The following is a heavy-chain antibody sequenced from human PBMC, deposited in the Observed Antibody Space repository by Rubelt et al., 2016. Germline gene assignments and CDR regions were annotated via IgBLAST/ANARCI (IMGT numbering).Heavy chain of an antibody. J-gene: IGHJ4*02. Sequence: QVQLQQWGTGLLKPSETLSRTCAVYGGSFSGFYWSWIRQPPGTGLEWVAVISYDGSNKYHAESVKGRFTISRDNSKNRLYLQMNSLREDDTAVYYCARAPGVGVAGTDNWGQGTLVTVSS. CDR1: GGSFSGFY. V-gene: IGHV3-30*13. CDR3: ARAPGVGVAGTDN. CDR2: ISYDGSNK. D-gene: IGHD6-19*01.